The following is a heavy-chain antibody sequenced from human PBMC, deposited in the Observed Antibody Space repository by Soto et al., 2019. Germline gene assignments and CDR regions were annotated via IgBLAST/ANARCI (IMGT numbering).Heavy chain of an antibody. V-gene: IGHV3-23*01. CDR2: ISAGGNST. Sequence: EVQLLESGGGLVQPGGSLRLSCAASGFTFSNYGMSWVRQAPGKGLEWFSGISAGGNSTYYADSVKGRLTISRDNSKTTHYPQMNRLRADDTPVYDGARAGVWDLLGGVGYWGQGTLVTVSS. J-gene: IGHJ4*02. CDR3: ARAGVWDLLGGVGY. CDR1: GFTFSNYG. D-gene: IGHD7-27*01.